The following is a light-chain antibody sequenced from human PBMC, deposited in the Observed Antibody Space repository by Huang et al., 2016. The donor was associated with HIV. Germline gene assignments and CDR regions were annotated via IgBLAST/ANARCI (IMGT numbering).Light chain of an antibody. Sequence: EIVMTQSPATLSVSPGERATLSCRASQNISRLAWYQQTPGQAPRLLIYDASSRATGIPARFSGGGAGTEFTLTVSSLQSEDFALYYCQQYDDWPPWTFGQGTQVDIK. V-gene: IGKV3-15*01. CDR3: QQYDDWPPWT. CDR1: QNISR. J-gene: IGKJ1*01. CDR2: DAS.